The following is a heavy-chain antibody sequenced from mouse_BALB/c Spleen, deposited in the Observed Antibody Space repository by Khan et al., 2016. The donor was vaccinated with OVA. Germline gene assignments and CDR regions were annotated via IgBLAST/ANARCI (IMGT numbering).Heavy chain of an antibody. CDR3: ERSDNGAWFAY. V-gene: IGHV1-81*01. J-gene: IGHJ3*01. Sequence: QVQLQQPGPELVKPGASVKMSCKVSGYTFTDYVITWVKQRTGQGLEWIGVIYPGSGNSYYNEKFMGTATLTADKSSTTVHMPLSSLSSEDSAVYFCERSDNGAWFAYWGQGTLVTVSA. CDR1: GYTFTDYV. D-gene: IGHD6-1*01. CDR2: IYPGSGNS.